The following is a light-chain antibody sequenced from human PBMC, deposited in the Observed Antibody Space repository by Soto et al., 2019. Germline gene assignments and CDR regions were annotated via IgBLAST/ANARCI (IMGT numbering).Light chain of an antibody. J-gene: IGLJ2*01. CDR2: QDT. CDR3: QAWDNGTAV. CDR1: KLGGKY. Sequence: SYELTQPPSVSVSPGQTASITCSGGKLGGKYAHWYHQKPGQSPVVVIYQDTKRPSGIHERFSGSKSGNTATLTISGTRAMDEADYYCQAWDNGTAVFGGGTKLTVL. V-gene: IGLV3-1*01.